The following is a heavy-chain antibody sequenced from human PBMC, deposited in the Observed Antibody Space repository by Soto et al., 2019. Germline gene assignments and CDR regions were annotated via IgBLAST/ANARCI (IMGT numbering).Heavy chain of an antibody. D-gene: IGHD2-2*01. V-gene: IGHV4-59*01. CDR2: IHYSGSS. J-gene: IGHJ4*02. CDR1: GGSISSYY. Sequence: SSETLSLTCTVSGGSISSYYGNWIRQPPGKGLEWIGYIHYSGSSNYNPSLKSRVTISVDTSKNQFSLTLSSVTAADTAVYYCARVVPTPYYFDYWGQGTLVTVSS. CDR3: ARVVPTPYYFDY.